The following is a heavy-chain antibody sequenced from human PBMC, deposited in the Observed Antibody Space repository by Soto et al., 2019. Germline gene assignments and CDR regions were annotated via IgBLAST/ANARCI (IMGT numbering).Heavy chain of an antibody. J-gene: IGHJ4*02. D-gene: IGHD5-12*01. CDR3: ARVTGEWLRLPLGY. Sequence: ASEKVSCKASGYTFIGYYIHWVRQAPGQGLEWMGWINPNSGGTNYAQKFQGRVTMTRDTSISTAYMELSRLRSDDTAVYYCARVTGEWLRLPLGYWGQGTLVTVSS. V-gene: IGHV1-2*02. CDR1: GYTFIGYY. CDR2: INPNSGGT.